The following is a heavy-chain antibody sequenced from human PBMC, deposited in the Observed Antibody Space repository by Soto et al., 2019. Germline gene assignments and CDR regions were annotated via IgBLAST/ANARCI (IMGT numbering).Heavy chain of an antibody. CDR1: GYTFTSYG. J-gene: IGHJ6*02. CDR2: ISGYNGNT. V-gene: IGHV1-18*04. D-gene: IGHD3-10*01. Sequence: QVQLVQSGAEVKKPGASVKVSCKASGYTFTSYGVSWVRQAPGQGREWMGWISGYNGNTNYAQKLQGRVTMTTDTSTSTAYLELRSLRSDDTAGYYCARAGKDYYGSGLTSFYGMAVLGQGITVTVSS. CDR3: ARAGKDYYGSGLTSFYGMAV.